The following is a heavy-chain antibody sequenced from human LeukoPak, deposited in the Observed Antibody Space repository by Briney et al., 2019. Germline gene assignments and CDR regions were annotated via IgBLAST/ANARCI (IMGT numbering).Heavy chain of an antibody. CDR2: INSDGSST. CDR3: ARVARRDSSGYLFDY. V-gene: IGHV3-74*01. D-gene: IGHD3-22*01. CDR1: GFTFSSYW. Sequence: GGSLRLSCAASGFTFSSYWMHWVRQAPGKGLVWVSCINSDGSSTRYADSVKGRFTISRENAKNTLYLQMNSLRAEDTAVYYCARVARRDSSGYLFDYWGQGTLVTVSS. J-gene: IGHJ4*02.